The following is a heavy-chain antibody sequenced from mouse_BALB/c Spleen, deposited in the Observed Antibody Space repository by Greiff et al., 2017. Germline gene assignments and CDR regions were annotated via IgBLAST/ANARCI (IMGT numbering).Heavy chain of an antibody. CDR3: ARGYYDYWFAY. Sequence: EVHLVESGGGLVKPGGSLKLSCAASGFTFSSYAMSWVRQTPEKRLEWVASISSGGSTYYPDSVKGRFTISRDNARNILYLQMSSLRSEDTAMYYCARGYYDYWFAYWGQGTLVTVSA. D-gene: IGHD2-4*01. V-gene: IGHV5-6-5*01. CDR1: GFTFSSYA. CDR2: ISSGGST. J-gene: IGHJ3*01.